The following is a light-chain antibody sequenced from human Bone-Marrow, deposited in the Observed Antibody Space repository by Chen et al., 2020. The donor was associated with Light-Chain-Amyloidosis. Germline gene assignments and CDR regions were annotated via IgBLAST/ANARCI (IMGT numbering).Light chain of an antibody. CDR1: DLPTKY. J-gene: IGLJ2*01. CDR3: QSADSSGTYEVI. CDR2: RDT. Sequence: SYELTPPPSVSVSPGQTASITCSGDDLPTKYAYWYQQKPGQAPVRVIHRDTERPSGISERFSGSSSGTTATLNISGVQAEDEADYHCQSADSSGTYEVIFCGGTKLTVL. V-gene: IGLV3-25*03.